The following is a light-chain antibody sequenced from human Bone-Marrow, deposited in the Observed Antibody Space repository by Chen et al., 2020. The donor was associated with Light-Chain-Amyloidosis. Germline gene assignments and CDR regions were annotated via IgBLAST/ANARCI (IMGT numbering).Light chain of an antibody. J-gene: IGLJ1*01. CDR3: SSYTT. CDR1: NSDVGTYNY. V-gene: IGLV2-14*01. CDR2: EVS. Sequence: QSALTQPASVSGSPGQSITISCTGTNSDVGTYNYVSRYQQHPGKAPKLIIFEVSNRPSGVSNRFSGSKSANTASLTISGLQAEDEADYYCSSYTTFGTGTRVTVL.